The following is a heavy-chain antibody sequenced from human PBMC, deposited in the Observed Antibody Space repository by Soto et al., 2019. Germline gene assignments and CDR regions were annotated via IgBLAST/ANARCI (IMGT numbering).Heavy chain of an antibody. CDR1: GGSISSSSYY. V-gene: IGHV4-39*07. CDR2: IYYSGST. CDR3: GTGWQQLALDY. J-gene: IGHJ4*02. D-gene: IGHD6-13*01. Sequence: SETLSLTCTVSGGSISSSSYYWGWIRQPPGKGLEWIGSIYYSGSTYYNPSLKSRVTISVDTSKNQFSLKLSSVTAADTAVYYCGTGWQQLALDYWGQGTLVTVSS.